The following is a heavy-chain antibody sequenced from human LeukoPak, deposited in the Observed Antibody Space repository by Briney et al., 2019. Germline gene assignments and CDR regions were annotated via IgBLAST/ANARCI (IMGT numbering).Heavy chain of an antibody. CDR1: GFTFSSYW. CDR2: IKQDGSEI. D-gene: IGHD3-10*01. Sequence: GGSLRLSCAASGFTFSSYWMSWVRQAPGRGLQWVASIKQDGSEIYYVDSVKGRFSISRDNDKNSLSLQMNSLRAEDTAAYYCARGAHYYGSGGFDYWGQGTLVTVSS. V-gene: IGHV3-7*02. CDR3: ARGAHYYGSGGFDY. J-gene: IGHJ4*02.